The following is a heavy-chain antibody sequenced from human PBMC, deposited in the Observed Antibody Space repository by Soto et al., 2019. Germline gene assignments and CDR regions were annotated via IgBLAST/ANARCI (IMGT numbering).Heavy chain of an antibody. Sequence: SETRSLTCTVSGDSTRSGNYYGSWLLQVPEKGLEWIGYIYYSGSSNYNPSLKSRVSISVDTSKNQFSLKLTSVTAADTAVYYCGSGDISGLLAFWGQGSSVTVSS. D-gene: IGHD2-15*01. CDR3: GSGDISGLLAF. CDR1: GDSTRSGNYY. J-gene: IGHJ4*02. V-gene: IGHV4-31*03. CDR2: IYYSGSS.